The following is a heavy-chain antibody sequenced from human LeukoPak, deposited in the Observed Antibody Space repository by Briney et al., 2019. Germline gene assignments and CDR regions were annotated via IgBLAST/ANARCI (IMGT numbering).Heavy chain of an antibody. D-gene: IGHD3-9*01. V-gene: IGHV3-64*02. CDR3: ARDLTGAGDY. Sequence: GGSLRLSCAASGFTFSHYAMHWVRQAPGKGLEYVSSITSDGGTTYYADSVKGRFTISRDNSKNTLYLQMGSLRAEDMAVYYCARDLTGAGDYWGQETLVTVSS. CDR1: GFTFSHYA. J-gene: IGHJ4*02. CDR2: ITSDGGTT.